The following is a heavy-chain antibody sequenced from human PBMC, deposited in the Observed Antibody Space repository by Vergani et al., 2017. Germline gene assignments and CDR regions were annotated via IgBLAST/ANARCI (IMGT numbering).Heavy chain of an antibody. CDR3: AREMNAYYDFWSGYYTQYYFDY. CDR1: GFTFDDYG. V-gene: IGHV3-20*04. CDR2: INWNGGST. Sequence: EVQLVESGGGVVRPGGSLRLSCAASGFTFDDYGMSWVRQAPGKGLEWVAGINWNGGSTGYADSVKGRVTICRDKAKKSLYLQMNSLRAEDTALYYCAREMNAYYDFWSGYYTQYYFDYWGQGTLVTVSS. J-gene: IGHJ4*02. D-gene: IGHD3-3*01.